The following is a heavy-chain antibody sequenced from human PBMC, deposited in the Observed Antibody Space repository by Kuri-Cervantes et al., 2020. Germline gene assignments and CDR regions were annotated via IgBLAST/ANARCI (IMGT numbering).Heavy chain of an antibody. D-gene: IGHD3-10*01. CDR3: ARSFRGVHYYYYYGMDV. Sequence: ASVKVSCKASGYTFTSYAMHWVRQAPGQRLEWMGWSNAGNGNTKYSQEFQGRVTMTTDTSTSTAYMELRSLRSDDTAVYYCARSFRGVHYYYYYGMDVWGQGTTVTVSS. CDR2: SNAGNGNT. CDR1: GYTFTSYA. V-gene: IGHV1-3*02. J-gene: IGHJ6*02.